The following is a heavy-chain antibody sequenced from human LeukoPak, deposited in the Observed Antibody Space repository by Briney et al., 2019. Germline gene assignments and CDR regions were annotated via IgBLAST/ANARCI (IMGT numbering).Heavy chain of an antibody. J-gene: IGHJ3*02. D-gene: IGHD2-2*01. CDR2: IYTSGST. Sequence: PSETLSLTCTVSGGSISTYYWNWIRQPAGKGLEWIGRIYTSGSTNYNPSLKSRVTMSVDTSKNQFSLQLSSVTAADTAVYYCARGGCSSTSCLLGAFDIWGQGTMVTVSS. CDR1: GGSISTYY. V-gene: IGHV4-4*07. CDR3: ARGGCSSTSCLLGAFDI.